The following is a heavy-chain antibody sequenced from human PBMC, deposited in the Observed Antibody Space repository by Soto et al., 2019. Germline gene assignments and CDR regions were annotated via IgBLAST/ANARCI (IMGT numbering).Heavy chain of an antibody. CDR1: GFTFSEYY. V-gene: IGHV3-11*01. CDR3: ARDGGCSSSNCYNYYYYGLDV. Sequence: PGGSLRLSCAASGFTFSEYYMSWIRQAPGKGLEWVSYISSSSSTIYYAESVKGRCTISRDNAKNSLYLQMNSLRAEDTAVYYCARDGGCSSSNCYNYYYYGLDVGGQGTTVTVSS. J-gene: IGHJ6*02. CDR2: ISSSSSTI. D-gene: IGHD2-2*02.